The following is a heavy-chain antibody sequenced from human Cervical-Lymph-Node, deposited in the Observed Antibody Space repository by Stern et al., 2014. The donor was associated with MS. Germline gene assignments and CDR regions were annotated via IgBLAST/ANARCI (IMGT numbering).Heavy chain of an antibody. CDR1: EFTFSNFD. CDR3: TVGSSSWIPYYFDN. CDR2: ISYDGNSQ. J-gene: IGHJ4*02. Sequence: QVQLVESGGGVVQPGRSLRLSCVASEFTFSNFDLYWVRQAPGKGLEWVAVISYDGNSQYYADSVKGRFTISRDYSKNTLYLQMNSLRLEDTAVYFCTVGSSSWIPYYFDNWGQGTRVTVSS. D-gene: IGHD6-19*01. V-gene: IGHV3-30*03.